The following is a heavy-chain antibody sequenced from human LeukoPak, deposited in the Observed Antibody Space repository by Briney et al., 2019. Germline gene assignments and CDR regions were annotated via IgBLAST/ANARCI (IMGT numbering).Heavy chain of an antibody. J-gene: IGHJ3*02. D-gene: IGHD6-13*01. V-gene: IGHV3-53*01. CDR2: IYSRGST. CDR1: GFTVNNNY. CDR3: ARTSSSWPRYAFDI. Sequence: GGSLRLSCAASGFTVNNNYMCWVRQAPGKGLEWVSVIYSRGSTYYADSVKGRFTISRDSSSNTLYLQMNSLRAADTAVYYCARTSSSWPRYAFDIWGRGTMVTVSS.